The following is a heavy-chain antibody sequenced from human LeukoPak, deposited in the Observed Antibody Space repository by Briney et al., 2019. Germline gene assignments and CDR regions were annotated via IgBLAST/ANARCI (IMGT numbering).Heavy chain of an antibody. Sequence: PGGSLRLSCAASGFTFSSYAMSWVRQAPGKGLEWVSAISGSGGSTCYADSVKGRFTISRDNSRNTLYLQMNSLRAEDTAVYYCASGHMIVVVRVYWGQGTLVTVSS. CDR2: ISGSGGST. V-gene: IGHV3-23*01. J-gene: IGHJ4*02. CDR3: ASGHMIVVVRVY. D-gene: IGHD3-22*01. CDR1: GFTFSSYA.